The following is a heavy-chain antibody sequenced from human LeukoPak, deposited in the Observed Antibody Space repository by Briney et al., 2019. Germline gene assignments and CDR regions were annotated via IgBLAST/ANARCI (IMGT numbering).Heavy chain of an antibody. J-gene: IGHJ4*02. CDR1: GFSVSRNY. D-gene: IGHD2-15*01. Sequence: PGGSLRLSCAASGFSVSRNYMTWVRQAPGEGLEWVSLIYSGGSTSYADSVKGRFTISRDNDKNSLYLQINSLRAEDTAIYYCARGARYCSGGTCTDYWGQGTLVTVSS. V-gene: IGHV3-66*01. CDR2: IYSGGST. CDR3: ARGARYCSGGTCTDY.